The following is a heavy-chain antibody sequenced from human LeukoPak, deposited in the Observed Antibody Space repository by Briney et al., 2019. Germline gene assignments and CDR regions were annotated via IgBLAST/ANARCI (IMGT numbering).Heavy chain of an antibody. D-gene: IGHD6-13*01. V-gene: IGHV5-51*01. CDR1: GYSFSTYW. CDR2: IYPGDSDT. CDR3: ARQIVDSSPRGYGAFDI. J-gene: IGHJ3*02. Sequence: GESLKISCKSSGYSFSTYWIGWVRQMPGKGLEWMGIIYPGDSDTRYSPSFQGQVTISADKSISTAYLQWSSLKASDTAMYYCARQIVDSSPRGYGAFDIWGQGTMVTVSS.